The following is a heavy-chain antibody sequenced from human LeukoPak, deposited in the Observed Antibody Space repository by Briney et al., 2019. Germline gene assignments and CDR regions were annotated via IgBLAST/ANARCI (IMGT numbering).Heavy chain of an antibody. CDR1: GGSISSGGYY. D-gene: IGHD3-22*01. CDR2: IYYSGST. J-gene: IGHJ3*02. Sequence: PSQTLSLTCTVSGGSISSGGYYWSWIRQHPGKGLEWIGYIYYSGSTYYNPSLKSRVTISVDTSKNQFSLKLSSVTAADTAVYYCAVEYDSSGYYYFPGAFDIWGQGTMVTVSS. CDR3: AVEYDSSGYYYFPGAFDI. V-gene: IGHV4-31*03.